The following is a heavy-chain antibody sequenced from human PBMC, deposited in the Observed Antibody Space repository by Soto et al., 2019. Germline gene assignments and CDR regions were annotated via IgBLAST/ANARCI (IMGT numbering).Heavy chain of an antibody. CDR3: ASNPTGGVVVPAAIRWYNWFAP. Sequence: ASVKVSCKASGGTFSSYAISWVRQAPGQGLEWMGGIIPIFGTANYAQKFQGRVTITADESTSTAYMELSSLRSEDTAVYYCASNPTGGVVVPAAIRWYNWFAPWGQGTLVTVSS. CDR2: IIPIFGTA. J-gene: IGHJ5*02. V-gene: IGHV1-69*13. D-gene: IGHD2-2*02. CDR1: GGTFSSYA.